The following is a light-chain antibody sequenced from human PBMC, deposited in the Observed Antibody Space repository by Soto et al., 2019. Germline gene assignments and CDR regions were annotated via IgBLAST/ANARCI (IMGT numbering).Light chain of an antibody. CDR3: QSYDSSLSGSVV. J-gene: IGLJ2*01. CDR2: GNS. V-gene: IGLV1-40*01. Sequence: QFVLTQPPSVSGAPGQRVTIPCTGSSSNIGAGYDVHWYQQLPGTAPKLLIYGNSNRPSGVPDRFSGSKSGTSASLAITGLQAEDEADYYCQSYDSSLSGSVVFGGGTKLTAL. CDR1: SSNIGAGYD.